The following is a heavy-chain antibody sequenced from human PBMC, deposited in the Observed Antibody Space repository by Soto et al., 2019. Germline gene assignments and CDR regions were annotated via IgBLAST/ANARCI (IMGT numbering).Heavy chain of an antibody. CDR3: ARGAAAAAVMIWYFDL. D-gene: IGHD6-13*01. J-gene: IGHJ2*01. Sequence: GGSLRLSCAASGFTFSSYDMHWVRQATGKGLEWVSAIGTAGDPYYPGTVKGRFTISRENAKNSLYLQMNSLIAGDTGVYYCARGAAAAAVMIWYFDLWGRGTLVTVSS. V-gene: IGHV3-13*05. CDR2: IGTAGDP. CDR1: GFTFSSYD.